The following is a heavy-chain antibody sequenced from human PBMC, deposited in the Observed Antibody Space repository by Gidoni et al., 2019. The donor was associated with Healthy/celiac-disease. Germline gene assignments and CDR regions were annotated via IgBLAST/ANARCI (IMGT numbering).Heavy chain of an antibody. CDR2: PIFGTA. D-gene: IGHD4-17*01. Sequence: PIFGTANYAQKFQGRVTITADESTSTAYMELSSLRSEDTAVYYCARVIMDGDDRFNWFDPWGQGTLVTVSS. J-gene: IGHJ5*02. CDR3: ARVIMDGDDRFNWFDP. V-gene: IGHV1-69*01.